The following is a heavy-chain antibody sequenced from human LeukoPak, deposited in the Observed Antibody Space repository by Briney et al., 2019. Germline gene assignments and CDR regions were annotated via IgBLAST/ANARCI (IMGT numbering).Heavy chain of an antibody. V-gene: IGHV3-9*03. Sequence: QPGRSLRLSCAAYGFTFDDYAMHWVRQAPGKGLEWVSGISWNSGSIGYADSVKGRFTISRDNAKNSLYLQMNSLRAEDMALYYCAKDSSSGSLDYWGQGTLVTVSS. J-gene: IGHJ4*02. CDR2: ISWNSGSI. D-gene: IGHD3-22*01. CDR3: AKDSSSGSLDY. CDR1: GFTFDDYA.